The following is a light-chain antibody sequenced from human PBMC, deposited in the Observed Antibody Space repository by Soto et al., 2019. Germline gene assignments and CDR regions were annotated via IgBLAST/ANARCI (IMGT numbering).Light chain of an antibody. CDR2: DVG. CDR1: SSDVGGYNY. V-gene: IGLV2-14*01. Sequence: QSALTQPASVSGSPGQSITISCTGTSSDVGGYNYVSWYQQHPGKAPKLMIYDVGNRPSGVSNRFSGSKSGNTASLTISGLQAEDEADYYCSSYTSSSTYVFGTGTKVTFL. J-gene: IGLJ1*01. CDR3: SSYTSSSTYV.